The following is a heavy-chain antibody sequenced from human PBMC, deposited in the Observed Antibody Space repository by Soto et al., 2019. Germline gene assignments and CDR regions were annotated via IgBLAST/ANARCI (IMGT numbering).Heavy chain of an antibody. V-gene: IGHV1-18*01. D-gene: IGHD1-26*01. CDR2: INPYNGNT. CDR3: ARDWCGIDY. Sequence: QVQLVQSGAEVKKPGASVKVSCKASGYTFTSYGISWVRQAPGQGLEWMGWINPYNGNTNYAQKLQGRVTMTTDTSTNAAYMERRSLRADDTAVYYWARDWCGIDYWGQGTLVTVSS. J-gene: IGHJ4*02. CDR1: GYTFTSYG.